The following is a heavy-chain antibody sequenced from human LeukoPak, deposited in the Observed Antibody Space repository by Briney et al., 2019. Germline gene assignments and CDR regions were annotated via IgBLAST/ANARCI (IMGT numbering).Heavy chain of an antibody. CDR3: AKFPYDSSGYSVFDY. Sequence: GGSLRLSCAASGFTFSNAWMTWVRQAPGKGLEWVSAISGSGGSTYYADSVKGRFTISRDNSKNTLYLQMNSLRAEDTAVYYCAKFPYDSSGYSVFDYWGQGTLVTVSS. V-gene: IGHV3-23*01. CDR1: GFTFSNAW. CDR2: ISGSGGST. J-gene: IGHJ4*02. D-gene: IGHD3-22*01.